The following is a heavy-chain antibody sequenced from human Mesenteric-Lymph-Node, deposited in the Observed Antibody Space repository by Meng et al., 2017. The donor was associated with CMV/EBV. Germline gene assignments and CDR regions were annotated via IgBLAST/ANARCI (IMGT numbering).Heavy chain of an antibody. J-gene: IGHJ4*02. CDR1: GYTFTSYD. Sequence: ASVKVSCKASGYTFTSYDINWVRQATGQGLEWMGWMNPNSGNTGYAQKFQGRVTMTRNTPISTAYMELSSLRSEDTAVYYCATGRVEWEIRDLYYWGQGTLVTVSS. D-gene: IGHD1-26*01. CDR3: ATGRVEWEIRDLYY. V-gene: IGHV1-8*01. CDR2: MNPNSGNT.